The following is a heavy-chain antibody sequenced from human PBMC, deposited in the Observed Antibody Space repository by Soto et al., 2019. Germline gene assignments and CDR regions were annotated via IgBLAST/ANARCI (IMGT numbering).Heavy chain of an antibody. CDR1: GFTFSNYW. CDR3: VRVGRLGGY. CDR2: IKEDRSEK. Sequence: EVQLVESGGGLVQPGGSLRLSCAASGFTFSNYWMSWVRQAPGKGLEWVANIKEDRSEKYYVDSVKGRFTISRDNAKNSLYLQMTSLRAEDTAVYYCVRVGRLGGYWGQGTLVTVSS. V-gene: IGHV3-7*03. D-gene: IGHD3-16*01. J-gene: IGHJ4*02.